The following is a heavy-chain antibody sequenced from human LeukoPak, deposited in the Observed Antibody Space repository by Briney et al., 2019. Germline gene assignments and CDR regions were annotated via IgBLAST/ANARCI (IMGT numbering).Heavy chain of an antibody. D-gene: IGHD2-15*01. V-gene: IGHV4-61*02. Sequence: SETLSLTCTVSVRSISIGSDYWSWIPQPAGKGLEWIGRIYTRGRTNYHPSLKCPVTISVGTSKTQFSLKLSFVPAADTAVYYCARWHVSCRGGSCYSRYYYGMDVWGQGTTVTVSS. CDR3: ARWHVSCRGGSCYSRYYYGMDV. CDR1: VRSISIGSDY. CDR2: IYTRGRT. J-gene: IGHJ6*02.